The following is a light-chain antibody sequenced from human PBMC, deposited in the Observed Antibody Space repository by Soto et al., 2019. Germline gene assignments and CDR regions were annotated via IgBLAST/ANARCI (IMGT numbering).Light chain of an antibody. J-gene: IGLJ2*01. CDR2: QDN. CDR3: QAWDSSTVV. Sequence: SYELTQPPSVSVSPGQTASITCSGDKLGDKYASWYQQKPGQSPVLVIYQDNKPPSGIPERFSGSNSGNTATLTISGTQAMDEADYYCQAWDSSTVVFGGGTQLTVL. CDR1: KLGDKY. V-gene: IGLV3-1*01.